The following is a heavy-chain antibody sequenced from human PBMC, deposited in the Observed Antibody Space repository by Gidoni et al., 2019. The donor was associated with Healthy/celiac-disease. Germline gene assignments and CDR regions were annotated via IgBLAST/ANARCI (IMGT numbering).Heavy chain of an antibody. CDR2: IYYSGST. Sequence: QLQLQESGPRLVKPSETQSLPCSVSGGSNSSSSYYWGWIRQPPGKGLEWIGSIYYSGSTYYNPSLKSRVTISVDTSKNQFSLKLSSVTAADTAVYYCARDRSAGYGMDVWGQGTTVTVSS. CDR3: ARDRSAGYGMDV. CDR1: GGSNSSSSYY. J-gene: IGHJ6*02. V-gene: IGHV4-39*07.